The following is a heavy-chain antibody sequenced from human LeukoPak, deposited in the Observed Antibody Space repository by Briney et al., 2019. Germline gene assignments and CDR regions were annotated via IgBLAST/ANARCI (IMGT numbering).Heavy chain of an antibody. D-gene: IGHD3-10*01. CDR1: GYTFTSYG. Sequence: ASVKVSCKASGYTFTSYGISWVRQAPGQGLEWMGWISAYNGNTNYAQKLQGRVTMTTDTSTSTAYMELRSLRSDDTAVYYCARDLSRSVYYYGSGSYLRYFDYWGQGTLVTVSS. CDR3: ARDLSRSVYYYGSGSYLRYFDY. J-gene: IGHJ4*02. CDR2: ISAYNGNT. V-gene: IGHV1-18*01.